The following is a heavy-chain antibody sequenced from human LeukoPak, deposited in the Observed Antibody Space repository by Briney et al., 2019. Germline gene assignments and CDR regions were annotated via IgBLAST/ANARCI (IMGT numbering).Heavy chain of an antibody. CDR2: IYTSGST. CDR1: GGSISSYY. Sequence: PSETLSLTCTVSGGSISSYYWSWIRQPAGKGLEWIGRIYTSGSTNYNPSLKSRVTMSVDTSKNQFSLKLSSVTAADTAVYYCAREWSLVSWFGANWFDPWGQGTLVTVSS. D-gene: IGHD3-10*01. CDR3: AREWSLVSWFGANWFDP. J-gene: IGHJ5*02. V-gene: IGHV4-4*07.